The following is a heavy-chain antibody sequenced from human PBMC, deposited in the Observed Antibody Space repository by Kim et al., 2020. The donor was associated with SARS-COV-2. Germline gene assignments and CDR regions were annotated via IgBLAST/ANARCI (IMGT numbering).Heavy chain of an antibody. CDR2: INPNSGGT. Sequence: ASVKVSCKASGYTFTGYYMHWVRQAPGQGLEWMGWINPNSGGTNYAQKFQGRVTMTRDTSISTAYMELSRLRSDDTAVYYCARDSSGSYPEDFDYWGQGTLVTVSS. J-gene: IGHJ4*02. CDR3: ARDSSGSYPEDFDY. V-gene: IGHV1-2*02. CDR1: GYTFTGYY. D-gene: IGHD1-26*01.